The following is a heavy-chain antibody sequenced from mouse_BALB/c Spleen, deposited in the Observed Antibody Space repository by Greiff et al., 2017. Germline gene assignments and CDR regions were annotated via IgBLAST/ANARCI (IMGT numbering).Heavy chain of an antibody. CDR1: GYTFTSYW. J-gene: IGHJ4*01. V-gene: IGHV1-7*01. Sequence: QVQLQQSGAELVKPGASVKMSCKASGYTFTSYWMHWVKQRPGQGLEWIGYINPSTGYTEYNQKFKDKATLTADKSSSTAYMQLSSLTSEDSAVYYYAALRCGNAMDYWGQGTSVTVSA. CDR3: AALRCGNAMDY. CDR2: INPSTGYT.